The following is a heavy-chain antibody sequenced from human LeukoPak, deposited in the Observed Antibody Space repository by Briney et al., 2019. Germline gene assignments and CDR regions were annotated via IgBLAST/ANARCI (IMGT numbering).Heavy chain of an antibody. CDR2: TYNSGST. CDR3: AREPTVNWYFDL. Sequence: SETLSLTCTVSGGSISIYYWSWIRQPPGKGLEWIGYTYNSGSTNYNPSLKSRVTISVDTSKNQFSLKLSSVTAADTAVYYCAREPTVNWYFDLWGRGTLVTVSS. CDR1: GGSISIYY. J-gene: IGHJ2*01. V-gene: IGHV4-59*01. D-gene: IGHD4-4*01.